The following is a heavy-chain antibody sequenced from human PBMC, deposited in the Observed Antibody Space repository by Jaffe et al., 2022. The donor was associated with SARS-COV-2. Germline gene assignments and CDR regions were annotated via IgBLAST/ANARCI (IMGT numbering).Heavy chain of an antibody. V-gene: IGHV3-48*03. CDR2: ISSSGGII. D-gene: IGHD4-17*01. J-gene: IGHJ6*02. Sequence: QLVESGGGLVHPGGSLRLSCAASGFIFSSSEMNWVRQAPGKGLEWVSYISSSGGIINYADSVKGRFTISRDNTKNSLYLQMNSLRAEDTAVYFCARDSPSYGGLSYYYAMDVWGQGTTISVSS. CDR3: ARDSPSYGGLSYYYAMDV. CDR1: GFIFSSSE.